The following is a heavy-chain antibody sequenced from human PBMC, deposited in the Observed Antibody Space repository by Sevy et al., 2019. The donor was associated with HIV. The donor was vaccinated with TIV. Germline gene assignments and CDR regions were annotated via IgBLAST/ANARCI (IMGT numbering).Heavy chain of an antibody. CDR3: ASEYYDYVWGSYRSRGWFDP. CDR1: GFTFGSYA. D-gene: IGHD3-16*02. V-gene: IGHV3-30-3*01. J-gene: IGHJ5*02. Sequence: GGSLRLSCTASGFTFGSYAMHWVRQAPGKGLEWVAVISYDGSNKYYADSVKGRFTISRDNSKNTLYLQMNSLRAEDTAVYYCASEYYDYVWGSYRSRGWFDPWGQGTLVTVSS. CDR2: ISYDGSNK.